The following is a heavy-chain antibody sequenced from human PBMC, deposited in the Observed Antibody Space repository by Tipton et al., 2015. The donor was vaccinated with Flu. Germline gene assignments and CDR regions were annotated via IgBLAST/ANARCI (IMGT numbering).Heavy chain of an antibody. CDR2: IYYSGST. V-gene: IGHV4-31*03. CDR3: ARGDFWSGYYVDY. D-gene: IGHD3-3*01. Sequence: TLSLTCTVSGGSISSGGYYWSWIRQHPGKGLEWIGYIYYSGSTYYNPSLKSRVTISVDTSKNQFSLKLSSVTAADTAVYYCARGDFWSGYYVDYWGQGTLVTVSS. J-gene: IGHJ4*02. CDR1: GGSISSGGYY.